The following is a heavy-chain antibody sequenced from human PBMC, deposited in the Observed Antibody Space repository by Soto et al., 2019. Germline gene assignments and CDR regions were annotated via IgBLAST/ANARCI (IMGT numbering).Heavy chain of an antibody. V-gene: IGHV5-51*01. CDR3: ARGYYDSGHGYDL. D-gene: IGHD3-10*01. CDR1: GHIFNTHW. J-gene: IGHJ5*02. CDR2: IFTRDSET. Sequence: PGESLKISCKGPGHIFNTHWIGWVRQTPGKGLEWMGLIFTRDSETKTSPSFQGHVSFSVDNSNNTVYLQWTSLKTADTGMYFCARGYYDSGHGYDLWGQGTQVTVSS.